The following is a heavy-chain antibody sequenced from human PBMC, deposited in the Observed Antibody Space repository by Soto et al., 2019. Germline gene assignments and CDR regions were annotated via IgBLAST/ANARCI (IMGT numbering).Heavy chain of an antibody. CDR1: GGSFGSSAYY. V-gene: IGHV4-39*01. J-gene: IGHJ5*02. CDR2: INYSGRT. CDR3: SRRAPEGFDP. Sequence: PWGTLSLTCGVSGGSFGSSAYYWGWIRQAPGKGLEWIGSINYSGRTYYNPSLKSRVTISVDTSRNQFSLKLSSVTAADTALYYCSRRAPEGFDPWGQGTLGPVSS.